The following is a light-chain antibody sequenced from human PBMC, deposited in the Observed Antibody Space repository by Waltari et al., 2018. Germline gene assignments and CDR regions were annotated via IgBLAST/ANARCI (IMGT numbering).Light chain of an antibody. CDR1: QSVSRS. V-gene: IGKV3-20*01. CDR2: DAS. CDR3: QKYVSLPAT. Sequence: EIVLTQSPGTLSLSPGEGATLSCRASQSVSRSLAWYQQKPGQAPRLLIYDASTGATGIPDRFSGSGSGTDFSLTISRLEPEDFAVYYCQKYVSLPATFGQGTTVEIK. J-gene: IGKJ1*01.